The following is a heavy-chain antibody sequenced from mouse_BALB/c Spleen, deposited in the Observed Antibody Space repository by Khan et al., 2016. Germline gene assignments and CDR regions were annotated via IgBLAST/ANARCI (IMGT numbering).Heavy chain of an antibody. CDR2: IWAGGST. J-gene: IGHJ2*01. V-gene: IGHV2-9*02. CDR1: GFSLTTYG. Sequence: QVQLKQSGPGLVAPSQSLSITCTVSGFSLTTYGVHWVRQPPGKGLEWLGVIWAGGSTNYNSALMSRLSISQDNSKSQVFFKMNSLQTDDTATYYCASDRYYVTAYYNYWGKSTTLTVS. CDR3: ASDRYYVTAYYNY. D-gene: IGHD1-1*01.